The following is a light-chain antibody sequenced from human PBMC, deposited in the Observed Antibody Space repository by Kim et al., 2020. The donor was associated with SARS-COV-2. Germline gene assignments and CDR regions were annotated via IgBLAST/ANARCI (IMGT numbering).Light chain of an antibody. CDR2: DAS. Sequence: DIQMTQSPSTLSASVGDRVTITCRASQYITRGLAWYQQKPGKAPKLLIYDASTLDSGVPSRFRGSGSGTEFTLTISSLQPDDFASYYCQHRKTFGQGTKMDIK. V-gene: IGKV1-5*01. CDR1: QYITRG. CDR3: QHRKT. J-gene: IGKJ1*01.